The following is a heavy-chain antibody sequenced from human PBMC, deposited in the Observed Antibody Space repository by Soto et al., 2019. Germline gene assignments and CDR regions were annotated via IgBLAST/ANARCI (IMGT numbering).Heavy chain of an antibody. J-gene: IGHJ4*02. V-gene: IGHV3-7*02. CDR3: ARGSSSDFDY. CDR2: IKQDESKK. D-gene: IGHD6-6*01. CDR1: GFSFSSYW. Sequence: GGSLRLSCAASGFSFSSYWMTWVRQAPGKGLEWVANIKQDESKKSYLDSVRGRFTISRDNAKNTLYLHMNSLRPEDTAVYYCARGSSSDFDYWGQGALVTVSS.